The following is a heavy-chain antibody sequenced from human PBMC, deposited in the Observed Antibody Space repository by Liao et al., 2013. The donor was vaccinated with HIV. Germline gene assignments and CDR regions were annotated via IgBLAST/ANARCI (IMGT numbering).Heavy chain of an antibody. CDR2: INYSGSV. J-gene: IGHJ4*02. Sequence: QVQLRQWGPGLLKPSETLSLTCAVYGGPFSGHNWSWIRQSPQKGLEWIGEINYSGSVDYNSSLQGRVTMSLDTSKTQFSLKLSSVTAADTAVYYCASVGGWPTTDYWGQGTLVTVSS. V-gene: IGHV4-34*01. CDR3: ASVGGWPTTDY. D-gene: IGHD1/OR15-1a*01. CDR1: GGPFSGHN.